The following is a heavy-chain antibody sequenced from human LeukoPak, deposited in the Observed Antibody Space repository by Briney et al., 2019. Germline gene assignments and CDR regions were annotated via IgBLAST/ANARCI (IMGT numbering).Heavy chain of an antibody. V-gene: IGHV3-23*01. CDR2: ICGSGGST. CDR3: SKEGGRYSGYDFPIDY. J-gene: IGHJ4*02. Sequence: GGSLRLSCAASGFTFSSYAMSWVRQAPGKGLEWVSAICGSGGSTYYADSVKGRFTISRDNSKNTLYLQLNSLRAENTAVYYCSKEGGRYSGYDFPIDYWGQGTLVTVSS. D-gene: IGHD5-12*01. CDR1: GFTFSSYA.